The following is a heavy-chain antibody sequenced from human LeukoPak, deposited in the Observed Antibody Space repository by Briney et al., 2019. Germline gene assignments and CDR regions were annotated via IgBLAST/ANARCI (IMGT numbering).Heavy chain of an antibody. Sequence: PSETLSLTCAVYGGSFSGYYWSWIRQPPGKGLEWIGEINHSGSTNYNPSLKSRVTISVDTSKNQFSLKLSSVTAADTAVYYCARDPRTYYYDNSGYYAEYNWFDPWGQGTLVTVSS. V-gene: IGHV4-34*01. CDR1: GGSFSGYY. D-gene: IGHD3-22*01. J-gene: IGHJ5*02. CDR2: INHSGST. CDR3: ARDPRTYYYDNSGYYAEYNWFDP.